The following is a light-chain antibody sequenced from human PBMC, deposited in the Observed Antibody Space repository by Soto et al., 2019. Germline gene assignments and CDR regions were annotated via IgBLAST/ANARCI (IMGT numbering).Light chain of an antibody. CDR2: LNSDGSH. CDR3: QTWGTGPWV. Sequence: QPVLTQSPSASASLGASVKVTCTLSSGYSNYAIAWHQQQPEKGPRYLMKLNSDGSHSKGDGIPDRFSGSSSGAERYLTISRLQSEDEADYYCQTWGTGPWVFGGGTKLTVL. J-gene: IGLJ3*02. V-gene: IGLV4-69*01. CDR1: SGYSNYA.